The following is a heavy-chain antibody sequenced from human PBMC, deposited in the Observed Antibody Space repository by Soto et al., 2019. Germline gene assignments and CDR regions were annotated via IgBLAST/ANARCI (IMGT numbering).Heavy chain of an antibody. CDR2: IYPNSGDT. CDR1: GYSFTGYY. Sequence: ASVKVSCKASGYSFTGYYIHWLRQAPGQGLEWMGWIYPNSGDTKSAQKFQGRLTLTRDTSITTAYMELSSLRSDDTAIYYCASLQTSGWYGDHWGQVTLVTVPS. J-gene: IGHJ5*02. CDR3: ASLQTSGWYGDH. V-gene: IGHV1-2*02. D-gene: IGHD6-19*01.